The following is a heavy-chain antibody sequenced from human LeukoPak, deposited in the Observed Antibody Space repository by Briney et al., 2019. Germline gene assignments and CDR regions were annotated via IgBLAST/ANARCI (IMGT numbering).Heavy chain of an antibody. V-gene: IGHV5-51*01. CDR2: IYPGDYDT. CDR3: AMGVQNWFDP. CDR1: KYIFTNYW. Sequence: GESLKISCKGSKYIFTNYWIAWVRQVPGKGLESVGVIYPGDYDTRYSPSFQGQVTISADNSISTAYLQWSSLKASDTAIYYCAMGVQNWFDPWGQGTLVTVSS. J-gene: IGHJ5*02.